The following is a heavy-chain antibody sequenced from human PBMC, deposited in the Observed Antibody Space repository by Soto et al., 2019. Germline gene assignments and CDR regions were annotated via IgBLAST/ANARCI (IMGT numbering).Heavy chain of an antibody. CDR3: GRGYGGSFNDAFDI. V-gene: IGHV4-59*01. D-gene: IGHD2-15*01. CDR1: GGSISSYY. J-gene: IGHJ3*02. Sequence: PSETLSLTCTVSGGSISSYYWSWIRQPPGKGLEWIGYIYYSGSTNYNPSLKSRVTISVDTSKNQFSLKLSSVTAADTAVYYCGRGYGGSFNDAFDIGGKGKMVTVSS. CDR2: IYYSGST.